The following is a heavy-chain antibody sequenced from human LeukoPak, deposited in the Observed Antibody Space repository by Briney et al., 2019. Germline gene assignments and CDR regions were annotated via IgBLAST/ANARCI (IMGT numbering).Heavy chain of an antibody. CDR1: GFTFSRSW. CDR3: AKSLDY. V-gene: IGHV3-7*01. J-gene: IGHJ4*02. CDR2: IKEDESET. Sequence: TGGSLRLSCVASGFTFSRSWMDWVRQAPGKGLEWVANIKEDESETYYVDSAKGRFTVSRDNAKNSLYLQMDSLRVEDTAIYYCAKSLDYWGQGTPVTVSS.